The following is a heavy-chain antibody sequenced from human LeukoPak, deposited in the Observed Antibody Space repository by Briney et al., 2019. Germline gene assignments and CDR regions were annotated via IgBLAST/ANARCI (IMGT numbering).Heavy chain of an antibody. CDR2: IRFGSDIM. V-gene: IGHV3-48*04. D-gene: IGHD6-6*01. J-gene: IGHJ4*02. Sequence: PGGSLRLSCAASGFTFSTFSVNWVRQAPGKGLEWISYIRFGSDIMYYADSVKGRFTISRDDAQNSLYLQMNSLRAEDTAVYYCAKGSSRGCFDYWGQGTLVTVSS. CDR3: AKGSSRGCFDY. CDR1: GFTFSTFS.